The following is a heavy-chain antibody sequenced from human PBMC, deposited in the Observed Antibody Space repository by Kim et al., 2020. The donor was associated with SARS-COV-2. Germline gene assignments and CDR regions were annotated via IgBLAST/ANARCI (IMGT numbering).Heavy chain of an antibody. CDR1: GGSISSGGYY. J-gene: IGHJ5*02. CDR2: IYYSGST. D-gene: IGHD3-10*01. CDR3: ARDFGNYYGSGSAGPPSNWFDP. V-gene: IGHV4-31*03. Sequence: SETLSLTCTVSGGSISSGGYYCSWIRQHPGKGLEWIGYIYYSGSTYYNPSLKSRVTISVETSKNQFSLKLSSVTAADTAVYYCARDFGNYYGSGSAGPPSNWFDPWGQGTLVTVSS.